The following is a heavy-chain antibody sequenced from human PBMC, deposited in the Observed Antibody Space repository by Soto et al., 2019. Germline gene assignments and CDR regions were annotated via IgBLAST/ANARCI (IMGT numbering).Heavy chain of an antibody. V-gene: IGHV1-69*12. D-gene: IGHD3-16*01. CDR3: ARGGKLKPFDH. J-gene: IGHJ5*02. CDR1: GGTFSSYS. CDR2: ITPLYGTK. Sequence: QVQLVQSGPEVKEPGSSVKVSCKTSGGTFSSYSLNWVRQAPGQGLEWMGVITPLYGTKNYAQRFRGRVTFPADESSSTVFMELTGATAVDTAVYFCARGGKLKPFDHWGQGTLVTVSS.